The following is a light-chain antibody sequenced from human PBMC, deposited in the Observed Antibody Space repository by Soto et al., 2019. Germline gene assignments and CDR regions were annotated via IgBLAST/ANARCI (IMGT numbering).Light chain of an antibody. V-gene: IGLV2-14*03. J-gene: IGLJ1*01. CDR1: SSDVGGYNS. CDR2: EVS. CDR3: SSYTSTSSYV. Sequence: QSALAQPASVSGSPGQSITVSCTGTSSDVGGYNSVSWYQQHPGKPPKLIIYEVSNRPSGVSDGFSGSKSGNTASLTISGLQAEDEADYYCSSYTSTSSYVFATGTKVT.